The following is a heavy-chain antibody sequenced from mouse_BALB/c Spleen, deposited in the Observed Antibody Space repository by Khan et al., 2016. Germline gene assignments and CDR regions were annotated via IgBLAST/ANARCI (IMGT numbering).Heavy chain of an antibody. J-gene: IGHJ3*01. CDR2: IRSKSNNYAT. CDR3: VRHNTTAWFAY. D-gene: IGHD1-1*01. CDR1: GFTFNTYA. Sequence: EVALVESGGGLVQPKGSLKLSCAASGFTFNTYAMNWVRQAPGKGLEWVARIRSKSNNYATYYADSVKDRFTISRDDSQSMLYLQMNNLKTEDTAMYYCVRHNTTAWFAYWGQGTLVTVSA. V-gene: IGHV10-1*02.